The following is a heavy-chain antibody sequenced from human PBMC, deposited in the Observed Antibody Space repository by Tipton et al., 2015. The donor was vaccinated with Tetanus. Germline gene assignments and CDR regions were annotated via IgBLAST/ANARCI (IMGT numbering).Heavy chain of an antibody. Sequence: SLRLSCAASGFSFGIYPMHWVRQVAGKGLEWVAGLSYDGRTNFYSDSVNGRFTVSRDISRNTLYLQMNSLATEDSGVYYCARDVRPXVWGSYKADY. CDR1: GFSFGIYP. CDR3: ARDVRPXVWGSYKADY. V-gene: IGHV3-30-3*01. J-gene: IGHJ4*01. CDR2: LSYDGRTN. D-gene: IGHD3-16*01.